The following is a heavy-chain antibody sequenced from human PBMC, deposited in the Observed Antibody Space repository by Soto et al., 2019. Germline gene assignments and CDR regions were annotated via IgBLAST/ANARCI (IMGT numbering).Heavy chain of an antibody. D-gene: IGHD3-3*01. V-gene: IGHV1-69*12. CDR1: GGTFSSYA. CDR3: AGDGGGFVEWSPPQGMDV. Sequence: QVQLVQSGAEVKKPGSSVKVSCKASGGTFSSYAISWVRQAPGQGLEWMGGIIPIFGTANYAQKFQGRVTITGDESTSTASMELSSLRSEDTAVYYCAGDGGGFVEWSPPQGMDVWGQGTTVTVSS. CDR2: IIPIFGTA. J-gene: IGHJ6*02.